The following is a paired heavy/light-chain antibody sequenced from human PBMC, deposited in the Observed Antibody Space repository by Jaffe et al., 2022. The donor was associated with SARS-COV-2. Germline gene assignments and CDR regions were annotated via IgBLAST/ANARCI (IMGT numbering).Light chain of an antibody. V-gene: IGLV3-10*01. Sequence: SYELTQPPSVSVSPGQTARITCSGDALPKKYAYWYQQKSGQAPVLVIYEDSKRPSGIPERFSGSSSGTMATLTISGAQVEDEADYYCYSTDSSGSVFGGGTKLTVL. CDR1: ALPKKY. CDR3: YSTDSSGSV. CDR2: EDS. J-gene: IGLJ2*01.
Heavy chain of an antibody. Sequence: QVQLQESGPGLVKPSQTLSLTCTVSGGSISSGSYYWSWIRQPAGKGLEWIGRIYTSGSTNYNPSLKSRVTISVDTSKNQFSLKLSSVTAADTAVYYCAGHVHYYDSSGYYPYFDYWGQGTLVTVSS. CDR1: GGSISSGSYY. D-gene: IGHD3-22*01. CDR2: IYTSGST. J-gene: IGHJ4*02. V-gene: IGHV4-61*02. CDR3: AGHVHYYDSSGYYPYFDY.